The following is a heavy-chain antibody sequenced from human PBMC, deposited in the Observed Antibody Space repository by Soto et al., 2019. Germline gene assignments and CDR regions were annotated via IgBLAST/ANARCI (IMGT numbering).Heavy chain of an antibody. CDR2: ISSSDSTI. D-gene: IGHD3-22*01. V-gene: IGHV3-11*01. CDR1: GFTFSDYY. CDR3: ARVGVYYDSSGPIDY. Sequence: GGSLRLSCAASGFTFSDYYMSWIRQAPGKGLEWVSYISSSDSTIYYADSVKGRFTISRDNAKNSLYLQMNSLRAEDTAVYYCARVGVYYDSSGPIDYWGQGTLVTVSS. J-gene: IGHJ4*02.